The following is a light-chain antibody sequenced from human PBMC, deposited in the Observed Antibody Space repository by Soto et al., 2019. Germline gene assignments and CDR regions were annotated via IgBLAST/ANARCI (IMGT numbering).Light chain of an antibody. V-gene: IGLV4-69*01. Sequence: QSVLTQSPSASASLGASVKLTCTLSSGHSSYAIAWHQQQPEKGPRYLMKLNSDGSHSKGDGIPDRFSGSSSGAERYLTISSLQSEDEADYYCQTSGTGILVFGGGTKLTVL. CDR2: LNSDGSH. CDR3: QTSGTGILV. CDR1: SGHSSYA. J-gene: IGLJ2*01.